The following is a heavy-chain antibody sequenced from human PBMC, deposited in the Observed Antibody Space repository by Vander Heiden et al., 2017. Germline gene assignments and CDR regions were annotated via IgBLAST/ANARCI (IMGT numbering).Heavy chain of an antibody. V-gene: IGHV3-74*01. D-gene: IGHD1-26*01. J-gene: IGHJ4*02. CDR2: LDEYGNNR. CDR1: VFPFHNYW. Sequence: EVQLVESGGGLVHPGGSLRLSCAVSVFPFHNYWMHWLRQVPGKGLVWVSRLDEYGNNRDYAASVKGRFTISRDNANNMLYLQMNSLRPEDTAIYYCARDVGGAGSDWGQGTLVTVSS. CDR3: ARDVGGAGSD.